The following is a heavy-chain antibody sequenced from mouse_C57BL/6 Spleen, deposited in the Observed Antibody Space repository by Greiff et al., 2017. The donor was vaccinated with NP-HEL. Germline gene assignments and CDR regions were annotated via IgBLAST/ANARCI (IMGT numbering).Heavy chain of an antibody. Sequence: QVQLQQSGPGLVQPSQSLSITCTVSGFSLTSYGVHWVRQSPGKGLEWLGVIWSGGSTDYNAAFISRLSISKDNSKSQVFFKMNSLQADDTAIYYCARGGASSQGFAYWGQGTLVTVSA. CDR2: IWSGGST. CDR3: ARGGASSQGFAY. CDR1: GFSLTSYG. V-gene: IGHV2-2*01. D-gene: IGHD1-1*01. J-gene: IGHJ3*01.